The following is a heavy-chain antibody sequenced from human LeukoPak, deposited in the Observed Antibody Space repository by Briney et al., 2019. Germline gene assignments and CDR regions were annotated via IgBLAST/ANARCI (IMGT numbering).Heavy chain of an antibody. CDR2: ISGSGGST. V-gene: IGHV3-23*01. CDR1: GFTFSSYA. Sequence: GGSPRLSCAASGFTFSSYAMSWVRQAPGKGLEWVSAISGSGGSTYYADSVKGRLTISRDNSKNTLYLQMNSLRAEDTAVYYCAKGSVAWANWNYYFDYWGQGTLVTVSS. CDR3: AKGSVAWANWNYYFDY. D-gene: IGHD1-7*01. J-gene: IGHJ4*02.